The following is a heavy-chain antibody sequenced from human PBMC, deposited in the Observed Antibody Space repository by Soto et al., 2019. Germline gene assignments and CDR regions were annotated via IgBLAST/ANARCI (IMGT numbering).Heavy chain of an antibody. J-gene: IGHJ5*02. CDR1: GGTFSSYA. CDR2: IIPIFGTA. Sequence: SVKVSCKASGGTFSSYAISWVRQAPGQGLEWMGGIIPIFGTANYAQKFQGRVTITADESTSTAYMELSSLRSEDTAVYYCARQGYSGYRFDPWGQGTLVTVSS. V-gene: IGHV1-69*13. D-gene: IGHD5-12*01. CDR3: ARQGYSGYRFDP.